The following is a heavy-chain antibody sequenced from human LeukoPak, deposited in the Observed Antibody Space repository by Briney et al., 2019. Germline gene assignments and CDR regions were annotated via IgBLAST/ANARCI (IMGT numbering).Heavy chain of an antibody. CDR2: INHSGST. Sequence: SETLSLTCAAYGGSFSGYYWSWIRQPPGKGLEWIGEINHSGSTNYNPSLKSRVTISVDTSKNQFSLKLSSVTAADTAVYYCARGPLRRSISFGRAFDIWGQGTMVTVSS. CDR1: GGSFSGYY. V-gene: IGHV4-34*01. CDR3: ARGPLRRSISFGRAFDI. D-gene: IGHD6-6*01. J-gene: IGHJ3*02.